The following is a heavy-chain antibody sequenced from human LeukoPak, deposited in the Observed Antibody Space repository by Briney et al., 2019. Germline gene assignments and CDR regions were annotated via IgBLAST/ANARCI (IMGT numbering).Heavy chain of an antibody. D-gene: IGHD4-17*01. CDR1: GGSISSYY. CDR2: IYYSGST. CDR3: AGADYGDYGVDY. J-gene: IGHJ4*02. Sequence: SETLSLICTVSGGSISSYYWSWIRQPPGKGLEWIGYIYYSGSTNYNPSLKSRVTISVDTSKNQFSLKLSSVTAADTAVYYCAGADYGDYGVDYWGQGTLVTVSS. V-gene: IGHV4-59*01.